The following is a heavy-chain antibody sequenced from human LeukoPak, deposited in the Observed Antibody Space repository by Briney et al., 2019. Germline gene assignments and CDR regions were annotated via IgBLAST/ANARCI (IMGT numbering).Heavy chain of an antibody. V-gene: IGHV3-74*01. CDR2: INSDGSST. Sequence: PGGSLRLSCAASGFTFSSYWMHWVRQAPGKGLVWVSRINSDGSSTSYADSVMGRFAISRDNAKNTLYLQMNSLRAEDTAVYYCATGERHGFDIWGQGTMVTVSS. CDR3: ATGERHGFDI. CDR1: GFTFSSYW. J-gene: IGHJ3*02.